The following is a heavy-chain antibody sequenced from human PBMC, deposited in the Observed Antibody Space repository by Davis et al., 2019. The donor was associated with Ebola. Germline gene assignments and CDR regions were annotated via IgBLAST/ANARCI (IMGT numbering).Heavy chain of an antibody. D-gene: IGHD3-10*01. CDR3: TIHPMVRGVRGVYYYYYYMDV. J-gene: IGHJ6*03. CDR1: GFTFSNAW. V-gene: IGHV3-15*01. Sequence: PGGSLRLSCAASGFTFSNAWMSWVRQAPGKGLEWVGRIKSKTDGGTTDYAAPVKGRFTISRDDSKNTLYLQMNSLKTEDTAVYYCTIHPMVRGVRGVYYYYYYMDVWGKGTTVTVSS. CDR2: IKSKTDGGTT.